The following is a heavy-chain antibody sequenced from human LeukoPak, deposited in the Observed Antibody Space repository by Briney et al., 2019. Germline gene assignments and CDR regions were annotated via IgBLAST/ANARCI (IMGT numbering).Heavy chain of an antibody. CDR1: GFTFSSYW. CDR2: INSDGSST. CDR3: ARETGSGYGMDV. Sequence: GGSLRLSCAASGFTFSSYWMHRVRQAPGKGLVWVSHINSDGSSTSYADSVKGRFTISRDNAKNTLCLQMNSLRAEDTAVYYCARETGSGYGMDVWGQGTTVTVSS. D-gene: IGHD3-10*01. V-gene: IGHV3-74*01. J-gene: IGHJ6*02.